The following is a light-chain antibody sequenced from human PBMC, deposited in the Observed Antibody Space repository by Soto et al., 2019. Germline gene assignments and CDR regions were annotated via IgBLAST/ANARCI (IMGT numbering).Light chain of an antibody. CDR2: EVS. V-gene: IGLV2-14*01. J-gene: IGLJ1*01. Sequence: QSVLTQPASVSGFPGQLITISCTGTSSDVGAYNYVSWYQQQSGKAPKLMIHEVSNRPSGVSNRFSGSKSGNTASLTISGLQAEDEADYYCSSYTTSRAYVFGIGTKVTVL. CDR1: SSDVGAYNY. CDR3: SSYTTSRAYV.